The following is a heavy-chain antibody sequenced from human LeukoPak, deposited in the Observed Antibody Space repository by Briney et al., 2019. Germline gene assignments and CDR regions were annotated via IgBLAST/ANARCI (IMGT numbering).Heavy chain of an antibody. V-gene: IGHV3-23*01. D-gene: IGHD3-22*01. J-gene: IGHJ4*02. CDR2: ISGSGGST. Sequence: GGSLRLSCAASGFTFSSYAMSWVRQAPGKVLEWVSAISGSGGSTYYADSVKGRFTISRDNAKNSLYLQMNSLRAEDTAVYYCARDPANYDSSGSPFDYWGQGTLVTVSS. CDR3: ARDPANYDSSGSPFDY. CDR1: GFTFSSYA.